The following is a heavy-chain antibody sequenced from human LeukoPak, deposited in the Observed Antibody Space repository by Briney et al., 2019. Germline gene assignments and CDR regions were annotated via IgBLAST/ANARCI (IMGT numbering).Heavy chain of an antibody. CDR2: ISISGDTT. J-gene: IGHJ4*02. V-gene: IGHV3-23*01. D-gene: IGHD7-27*01. CDR3: AKDGGLWVSAHWGDS. CDR1: GFTFSSHA. Sequence: GGSLRLSCGASGFTFSSHAMTWVRQAPGKGLEWVSAISISGDTTYYADSVKGRFTVSRDDSKNTLYLQMNSLRAEDTAVYYCAKDGGLWVSAHWGDSWGRGTLVTVSS.